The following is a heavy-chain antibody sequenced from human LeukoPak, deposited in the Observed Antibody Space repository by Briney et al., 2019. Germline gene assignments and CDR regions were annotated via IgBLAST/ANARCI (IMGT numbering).Heavy chain of an antibody. J-gene: IGHJ4*02. Sequence: PSETLSLTCTVSGGSISSYYWSWIRQPPGKGLEWIGYIYYSGSTNYNPSLKSRVTISVDTSKNQFSLKLSSVTAADTAVYYCARGTPHGDYFDYWGQGTLVTVSS. D-gene: IGHD4-17*01. CDR2: IYYSGST. CDR3: ARGTPHGDYFDY. CDR1: GGSISSYY. V-gene: IGHV4-59*01.